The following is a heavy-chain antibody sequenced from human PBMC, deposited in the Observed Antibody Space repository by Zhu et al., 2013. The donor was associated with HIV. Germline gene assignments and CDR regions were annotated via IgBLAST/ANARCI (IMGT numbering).Heavy chain of an antibody. D-gene: IGHD1-1*01. V-gene: IGHV1-69*12. J-gene: IGHJ4*02. CDR3: ARSGGNSDENDYFDY. Sequence: HVQLVQSGAEVKKPGSSVRVSCRTSGGTFTDHAINWVRQAPGQGLEWMGWIIPMFGIGIYAQKFNGRVSITADESTNTVYMTLNSLRFEDTAVYYYARSGGNSDENDYFDYWGQGTLVSVSS. CDR1: GGTFTDHA. CDR2: IIPMFGIG.